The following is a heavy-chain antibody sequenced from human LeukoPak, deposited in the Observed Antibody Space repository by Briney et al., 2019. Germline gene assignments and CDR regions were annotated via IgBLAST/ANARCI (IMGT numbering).Heavy chain of an antibody. V-gene: IGHV3-30*04. CDR1: GFTFSTYS. CDR2: ISYDGSNK. Sequence: RSLRLSCAASGFTFSTYSMHWVRQAPGKGLEWVAAISYDGSNKRYADSVKGRFTISRDNSKNTLYLQMNSLRADNTAVYYCARGLRIAVAGNIDYWGQGTLVTVSS. J-gene: IGHJ4*02. CDR3: ARGLRIAVAGNIDY. D-gene: IGHD6-19*01.